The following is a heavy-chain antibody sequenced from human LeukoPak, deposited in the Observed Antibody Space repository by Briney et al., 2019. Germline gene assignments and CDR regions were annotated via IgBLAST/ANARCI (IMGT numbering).Heavy chain of an antibody. CDR3: AKALFDSSGYHYAY. CDR2: ISGRGDST. D-gene: IGHD3-22*01. J-gene: IGHJ4*02. Sequence: GGSLRLSCAASGFTFSSFAMTWVRQAPGKGLEWVSAISGRGDSTYYADSVKGRFTISRDNSKNTLFLQVKSLRAEDTAVYYCAKALFDSSGYHYAYWGQGTLVTVSS. V-gene: IGHV3-23*01. CDR1: GFTFSSFA.